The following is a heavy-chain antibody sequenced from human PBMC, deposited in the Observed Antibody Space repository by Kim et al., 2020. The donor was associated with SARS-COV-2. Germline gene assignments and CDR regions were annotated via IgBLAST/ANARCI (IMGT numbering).Heavy chain of an antibody. CDR1: GFTFSSYS. Sequence: GGSLRPSCAASGFTFSSYSMNWVRQAPGKGLEWVSSISSSSSYIYYADSVKGRFTISRDNAKNSLYLQMNSLRAEDTAVYYCARDQGSSSWYGSWFDPWGQGTLVTVSS. D-gene: IGHD6-13*01. CDR3: ARDQGSSSWYGSWFDP. V-gene: IGHV3-21*01. CDR2: ISSSSSYI. J-gene: IGHJ5*02.